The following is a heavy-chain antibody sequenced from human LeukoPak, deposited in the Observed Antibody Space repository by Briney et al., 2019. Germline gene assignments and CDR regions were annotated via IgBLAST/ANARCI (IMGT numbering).Heavy chain of an antibody. CDR3: ARGPILLWLHNGMDV. CDR1: GFIFADHA. J-gene: IGHJ6*02. D-gene: IGHD2/OR15-2a*01. V-gene: IGHV3-49*04. Sequence: GGSLRLSCTASGFIFADHAMSWVRQAPGKGLECVGFIRSKAYGGATEYGASVRDRFTISRDDSNGIAYLQMNNLKSEDTAVYYCARGPILLWLHNGMDVWGPGTTVIVSS. CDR2: IRSKAYGGAT.